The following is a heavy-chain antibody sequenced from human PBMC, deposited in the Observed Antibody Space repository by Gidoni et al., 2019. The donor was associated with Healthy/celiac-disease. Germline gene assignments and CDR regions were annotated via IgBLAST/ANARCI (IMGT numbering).Heavy chain of an antibody. V-gene: IGHV3-9*01. D-gene: IGHD6-13*01. J-gene: IGHJ4*02. CDR2: ISWNSGSI. CDR1: FDDYA. Sequence: FDDYAMHWVRQAPGKGLEWVSGISWNSGSIGYADSVKGRFTISRDNAKNSLYLQMNSLRAEDTALYYCAKAHRQVAAAGTYYFDYWGQGTLVTVSS. CDR3: AKAHRQVAAAGTYYFDY.